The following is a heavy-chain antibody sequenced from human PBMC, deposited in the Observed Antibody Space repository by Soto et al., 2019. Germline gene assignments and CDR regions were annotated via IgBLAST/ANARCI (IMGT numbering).Heavy chain of an antibody. J-gene: IGHJ4*02. CDR3: ARGGRFAVADTDY. CDR2: MSGYNGKT. D-gene: IGHD3-3*01. Sequence: QVQLVQSGVEVKKPGASVKVSCKASGYSFTNYGITWVRQAPGQGLEWLGWMSGYNGKTNYAQKFQGRVTMTTDTSTSTAYMDLRSLRYDDTAVYYCARGGRFAVADTDYWGQGTLLTVSS. V-gene: IGHV1-18*01. CDR1: GYSFTNYG.